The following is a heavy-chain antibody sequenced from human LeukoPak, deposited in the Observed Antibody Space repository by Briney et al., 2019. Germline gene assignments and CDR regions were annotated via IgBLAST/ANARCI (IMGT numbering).Heavy chain of an antibody. CDR3: AATYSSLSLYDY. V-gene: IGHV1-8*01. D-gene: IGHD3-16*01. Sequence: ASVKVSCKASGYTFTSYDINWVRQATGQGLEWMGWMNPNSGNTGYAQEFQGRVTMTRNTSISTAYMELSSLRSEDTAVYYCAATYSSLSLYDYWGQGTLVTVSS. CDR2: MNPNSGNT. J-gene: IGHJ4*02. CDR1: GYTFTSYD.